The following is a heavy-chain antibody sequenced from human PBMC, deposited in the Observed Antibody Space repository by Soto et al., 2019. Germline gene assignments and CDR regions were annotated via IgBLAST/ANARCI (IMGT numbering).Heavy chain of an antibody. CDR3: ARVGDSSGYDARYFQH. V-gene: IGHV1-69*13. CDR2: IIPIFGTA. D-gene: IGHD3-22*01. Sequence: GASVKVSCKASGGTFSSYAISWVRQAPGQGLEWMGGIIPIFGTANYAQKFQGRVTITADESTSTAYMELSSLRSEETAVYYCARVGDSSGYDARYFQHWGQGTLVTVSS. CDR1: GGTFSSYA. J-gene: IGHJ1*01.